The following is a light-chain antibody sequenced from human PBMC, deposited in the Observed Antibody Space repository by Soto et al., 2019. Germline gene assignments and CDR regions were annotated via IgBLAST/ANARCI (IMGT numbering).Light chain of an antibody. Sequence: DIQMTQSPSSLSASVGDRVTITCQASQDISNYLNWYQQKPGKAPKILIYDVSVLEAGVPSRFSGGGSETHVTLTNSSLQAEDAATYYCQQFDDLPLTFAGGTKVQIK. CDR1: QDISNY. CDR3: QQFDDLPLT. CDR2: DVS. J-gene: IGKJ4*01. V-gene: IGKV1-33*01.